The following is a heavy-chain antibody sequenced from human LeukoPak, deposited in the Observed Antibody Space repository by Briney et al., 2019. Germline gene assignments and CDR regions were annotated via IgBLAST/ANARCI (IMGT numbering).Heavy chain of an antibody. CDR3: ARGIPSYYDFWSGQRGTYWFDP. V-gene: IGHV4-30-4*08. CDR2: IYHSGNT. D-gene: IGHD3-3*01. Sequence: SETLSLTCSVSGGSISSGDYFWTWIRQPPGKGLEWIGYIYHSGNTYYTPTLKSRLTISLDTSKNQFSLKLSSVTAADTAVYYCARGIPSYYDFWSGQRGTYWFDPWGQGTLVTVSS. J-gene: IGHJ5*02. CDR1: GGSISSGDYF.